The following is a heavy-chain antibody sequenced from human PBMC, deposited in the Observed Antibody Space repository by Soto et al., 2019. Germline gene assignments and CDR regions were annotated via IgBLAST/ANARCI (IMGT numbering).Heavy chain of an antibody. D-gene: IGHD2-21*01. J-gene: IGHJ4*02. Sequence: EVQLLESGGGMVQPGGSLRLSCAASGFTFRNFVMSWVRQAPGKGLEWVSAIRATGGQTFYADSVKGWFTISRDSSKNMWCLHINSLRDEDTALYFCAQDRGWGVVSPSHDYWGQVTLVTVSS. CDR2: IRATGGQT. CDR3: AQDRGWGVVSPSHDY. V-gene: IGHV3-23*01. CDR1: GFTFRNFV.